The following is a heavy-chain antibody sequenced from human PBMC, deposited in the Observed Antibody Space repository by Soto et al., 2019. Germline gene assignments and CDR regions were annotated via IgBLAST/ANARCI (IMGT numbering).Heavy chain of an antibody. D-gene: IGHD2-2*01. CDR1: GGTFFSYA. CDR3: ARSQGSSTSLEIYYYYYYGMDV. J-gene: IGHJ6*04. CDR2: IIPITATA. Sequence: QVQLVQSGAEGKKPGSSVKVSCKASGGTFFSYAISWVRQAPGQGLEWMGGIIPITATANYAQKCQGRDTITEDESTSTASMQLSSLRSEDTAVYYWARSQGSSTSLEIYYYYYYGMDVWGEGTTVTVSS. V-gene: IGHV1-69*01.